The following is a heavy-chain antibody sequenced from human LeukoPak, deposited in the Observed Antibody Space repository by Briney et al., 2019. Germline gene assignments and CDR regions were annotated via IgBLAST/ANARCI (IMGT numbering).Heavy chain of an antibody. CDR3: MRDGPSWGLL. Sequence: SETLSLTCTVSGISINPYYWTWIRQPAGKGLEWIGRIIYTTGSTNYNPSLSSRVTMSVDTSKSQISLKLTYVTAADTAMYYCMRDGPSWGLLWGLGTLVTVSS. CDR2: IIYTTGST. J-gene: IGHJ4*02. D-gene: IGHD3-16*01. CDR1: GISINPYY. V-gene: IGHV4-4*07.